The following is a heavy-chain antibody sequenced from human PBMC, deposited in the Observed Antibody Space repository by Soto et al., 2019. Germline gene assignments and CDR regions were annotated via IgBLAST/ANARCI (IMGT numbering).Heavy chain of an antibody. Sequence: GGSLRLSCAASGFTFSDYAMHWVRQAPGKGLEWVAVVSHDGRNTHYADSVKGRFTISRDSSENTVSLEMTSLRAEDTAVYYWAKGGRQWLVTSDFNYWGQGALVTVSS. D-gene: IGHD6-19*01. CDR3: AKGGRQWLVTSDFNY. CDR2: VSHDGRNT. J-gene: IGHJ4*02. CDR1: GFTFSDYA. V-gene: IGHV3-30*18.